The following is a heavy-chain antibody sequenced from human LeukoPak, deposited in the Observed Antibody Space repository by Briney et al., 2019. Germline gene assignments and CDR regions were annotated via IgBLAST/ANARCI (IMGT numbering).Heavy chain of an antibody. V-gene: IGHV3-9*01. CDR1: GFTFDDYA. CDR3: ARVFVAAAGMIEYYFDY. CDR2: ISWNSGSI. Sequence: AGGSLRLSCAASGFTFDDYAMHWVRQAPGKGLEWVSGISWNSGSIGYADSVKGRFTISRHNSKNTLYLQMNSLRAEDTAVYYCARVFVAAAGMIEYYFDYWGQGTLVTVSS. D-gene: IGHD6-13*01. J-gene: IGHJ4*02.